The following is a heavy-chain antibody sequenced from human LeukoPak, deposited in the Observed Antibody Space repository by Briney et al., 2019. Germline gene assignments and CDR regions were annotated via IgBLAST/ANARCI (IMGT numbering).Heavy chain of an antibody. Sequence: GGSLRLSCAASGFTFSNYWMSWVRQAPGKGLEWVANIKQDASEKYYVDSVKGRFTISRDNAKNSLYLQMNSLRAEDTAVYYCARDTHRYAFDYWGQGTLVTVSS. V-gene: IGHV3-7*01. CDR2: IKQDASEK. J-gene: IGHJ4*02. CDR1: GFTFSNYW. D-gene: IGHD1-1*01. CDR3: ARDTHRYAFDY.